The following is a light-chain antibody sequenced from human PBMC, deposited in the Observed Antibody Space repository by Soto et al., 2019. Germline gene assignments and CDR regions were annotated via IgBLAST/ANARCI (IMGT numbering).Light chain of an antibody. CDR1: QSIGNNY. J-gene: IGKJ1*01. CDR3: QQYGSSGT. Sequence: EVLMTQSPAILSVSPGERATLSCRASQSIGNNYLAWYQQKPGQAPRLLIYGASNRATGIPDRFSGSGSGTDFTLTISRLEPEDFAVYYCQQYGSSGTFGQGTKVDI. V-gene: IGKV3-20*01. CDR2: GAS.